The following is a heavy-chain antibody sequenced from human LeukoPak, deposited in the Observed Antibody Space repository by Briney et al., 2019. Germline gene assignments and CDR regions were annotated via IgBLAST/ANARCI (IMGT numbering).Heavy chain of an antibody. J-gene: IGHJ4*02. CDR1: GFTFSKYG. D-gene: IGHD6-19*01. V-gene: IGHV3-33*01. Sequence: GESLRLSCAASGFTFSKYGMHWVRQAPGKGLEWVALIWYDGQNKYYADSVKGRFNISRDDSKSILFLQMNDLRAEDTALYFCAREWGLIAVAGGPGYWGQGTPVIVSS. CDR3: AREWGLIAVAGGPGY. CDR2: IWYDGQNK.